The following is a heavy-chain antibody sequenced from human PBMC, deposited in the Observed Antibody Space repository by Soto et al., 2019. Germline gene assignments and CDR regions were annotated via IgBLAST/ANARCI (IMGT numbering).Heavy chain of an antibody. CDR2: IYPGDSDT. CDR1: GYSFTSYW. D-gene: IGHD6-13*01. Sequence: PGESLKISCKGSGYSFTSYWIGWVRQMPGKGLEWMGIIYPGDSDTRYSPSFQGQVTISADKSISTAYLQWSSLKASDTAMYYCARLTGPYSSRLLFDYWGQGTLVTVSS. J-gene: IGHJ4*02. CDR3: ARLTGPYSSRLLFDY. V-gene: IGHV5-51*01.